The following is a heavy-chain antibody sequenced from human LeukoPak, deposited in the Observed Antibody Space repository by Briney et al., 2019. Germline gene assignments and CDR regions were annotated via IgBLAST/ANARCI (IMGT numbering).Heavy chain of an antibody. D-gene: IGHD6-6*01. V-gene: IGHV1-24*01. CDR2: FDPEDGET. CDR1: GYTLTELS. Sequence: ASVKVSCKVSGYTLTELSMHWVRQAPGKELEWMGGFDPEDGETIYAQKFQGRVTMTEDTSTDTAYMELSSLRSEDTAVYYCATDRIGYSSSRAFDIWGQGTMVTVSS. CDR3: ATDRIGYSSSRAFDI. J-gene: IGHJ3*02.